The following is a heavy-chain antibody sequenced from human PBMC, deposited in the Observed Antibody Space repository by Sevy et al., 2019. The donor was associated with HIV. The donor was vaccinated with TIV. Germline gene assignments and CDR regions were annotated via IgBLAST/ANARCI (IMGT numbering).Heavy chain of an antibody. Sequence: ASVKVSCKASGYTFTSYGITWVRQAPGQGLEWMGWISNYNSVRKSAQKFQDRVTMTTDTSTSTAYMELMSLREDDTAVYYCARGVSVVAATVVWFDPWGQGTLVTVSS. CDR3: ARGVSVVAATVVWFDP. D-gene: IGHD6-19*01. V-gene: IGHV1-18*01. J-gene: IGHJ5*02. CDR2: ISNYNSVR. CDR1: GYTFTSYG.